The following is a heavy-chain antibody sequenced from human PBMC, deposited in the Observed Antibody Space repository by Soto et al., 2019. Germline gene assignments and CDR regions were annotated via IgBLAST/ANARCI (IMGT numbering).Heavy chain of an antibody. J-gene: IGHJ6*02. V-gene: IGHV1-2*04. CDR2: INPNSGGT. Sequence: ASVKVSCKASGYTFTGYYMHWVRRAPGQGLEWMGWINPNSGGTNYAQKFQGWVTMTRETSISTDYMEMSRLRSDDTAVYYCARKGNWKKGDYYGMDVWGQGTTVTVSS. CDR3: ARKGNWKKGDYYGMDV. D-gene: IGHD1-20*01. CDR1: GYTFTGYY.